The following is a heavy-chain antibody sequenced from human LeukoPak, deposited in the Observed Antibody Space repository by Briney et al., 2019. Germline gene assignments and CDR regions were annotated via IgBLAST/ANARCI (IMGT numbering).Heavy chain of an antibody. CDR1: GFTFSSYS. J-gene: IGHJ4*02. D-gene: IGHD3-3*01. CDR3: ARAALEWLSLDY. Sequence: GGSLRLSCAASGFTFSSYSMNWVRQAPGKGLEWVSSISSSSSYIYYADSVKGRFTISRDNAKNSLYLQMNGLRAEDTAVYYCARAALEWLSLDYWGQGTLVTVSS. CDR2: ISSSSSYI. V-gene: IGHV3-21*01.